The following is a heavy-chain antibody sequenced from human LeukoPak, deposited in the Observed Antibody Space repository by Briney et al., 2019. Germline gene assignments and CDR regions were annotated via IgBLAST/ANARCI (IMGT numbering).Heavy chain of an antibody. J-gene: IGHJ6*02. CDR2: INHSGST. D-gene: IGHD3-10*01. CDR3: ARGFGELLSGGMDV. V-gene: IGHV4-34*01. Sequence: SETLSLTCAVYGGSFSDYYWTWIRQPPGKGREWIGEINHSGSTNYNPSLKSRVTISVDTSKNQFSLKVSSVTAADTALYYCARGFGELLSGGMDVWGQGTTVTVSS. CDR1: GGSFSDYY.